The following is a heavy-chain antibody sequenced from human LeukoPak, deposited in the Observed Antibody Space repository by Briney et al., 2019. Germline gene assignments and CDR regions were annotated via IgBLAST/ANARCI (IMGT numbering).Heavy chain of an antibody. V-gene: IGHV1-18*01. CDR2: ISAYNDNT. CDR3: AGGFRNWNDYAFDI. J-gene: IGHJ3*02. Sequence: ASVKVSCKASGYTFTSYGISWVRQAPGQGLEWMGGISAYNDNTNYAQKLQGRVTMTTDTSTNTAYMELRSLRSDDTAVYYCAGGFRNWNDYAFDIWGQGTMVTVSS. CDR1: GYTFTSYG. D-gene: IGHD1-1*01.